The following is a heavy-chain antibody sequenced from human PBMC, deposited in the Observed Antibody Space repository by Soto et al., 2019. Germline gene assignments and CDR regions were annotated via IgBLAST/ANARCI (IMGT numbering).Heavy chain of an antibody. CDR1: GYTFTSYY. Sequence: ASVKVSCKASGYTFTSYYMHWVRQAPGQGLEWMGLISANSGNTNYAQKFQGRVTMTRDTSTSTAYMELSSLRSDDTAVYYCAREVWYDFWSGYDAFDIWGQGTMVTVSS. V-gene: IGHV1-46*01. CDR3: AREVWYDFWSGYDAFDI. CDR2: ISANSGNT. D-gene: IGHD3-3*01. J-gene: IGHJ3*02.